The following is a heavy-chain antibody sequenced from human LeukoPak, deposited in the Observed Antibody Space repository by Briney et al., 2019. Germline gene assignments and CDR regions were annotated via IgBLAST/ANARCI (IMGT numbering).Heavy chain of an antibody. CDR2: ISSSSSTI. CDR1: GFTFSSYS. CDR3: AANCPFDY. V-gene: IGHV3-48*01. D-gene: IGHD4/OR15-4a*01. Sequence: GGSLRLSCAASGFTFSSYSMNWVRQAPGKGLEWVSYISSSSSTIYYADSAKGRFTISRDNAKNSLYLQMNSLRAEDTAVYYCAANCPFDYWGQGTLVTVSS. J-gene: IGHJ4*02.